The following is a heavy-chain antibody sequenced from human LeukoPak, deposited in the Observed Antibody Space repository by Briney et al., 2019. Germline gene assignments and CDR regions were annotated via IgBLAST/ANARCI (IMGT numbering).Heavy chain of an antibody. J-gene: IGHJ4*02. V-gene: IGHV3-66*01. CDR3: ARDLSGSGWFDY. D-gene: IGHD6-19*01. CDR1: GFTVSNNY. CDR2: IYSGGST. Sequence: TGGSPRLSCAASGFTVSNNYMSWVRQAPGKGLEWVSVIYSGGSTYYADSVKGRFTISRDNSKNTLYLQMNSLRAEDTAVYYCARDLSGSGWFDYWGQGTLVTVSS.